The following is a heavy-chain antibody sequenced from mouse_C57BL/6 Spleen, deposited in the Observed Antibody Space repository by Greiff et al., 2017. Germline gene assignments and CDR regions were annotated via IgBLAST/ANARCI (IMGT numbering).Heavy chain of an antibody. D-gene: IGHD1-1*01. CDR3: AGSSPYYFDY. CDR1: GYAFSSSW. Sequence: VQLQESGPELVKPGASVKISCTASGYAFSSSWMNWVKQRPGKGLEWIGRIYPGDGDTNYNGKFKGKATLTADKSSSTAYMQLSSLTSEDSAVYFCAGSSPYYFDYWGQGTTLTVSS. CDR2: IYPGDGDT. J-gene: IGHJ2*01. V-gene: IGHV1-82*01.